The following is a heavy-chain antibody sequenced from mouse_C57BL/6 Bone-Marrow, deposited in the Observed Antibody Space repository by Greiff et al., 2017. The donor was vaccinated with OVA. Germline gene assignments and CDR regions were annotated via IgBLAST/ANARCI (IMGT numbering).Heavy chain of an antibody. D-gene: IGHD1-1*01. CDR2: IDPNSGGT. V-gene: IGHV1-72*01. CDR3: ARKRGTTVVAPVV. J-gene: IGHJ1*03. CDR1: GYTFTSYW. Sequence: VQLVESGAELVKPGASVKLSCKASGYTFTSYWMRWVKQRPGRGLEWIGRIDPNSGGTRYNEKFKSKATLTVDKPSSTAYMQLSSLTSEDSAVYYCARKRGTTVVAPVVWGTGTTVTVSS.